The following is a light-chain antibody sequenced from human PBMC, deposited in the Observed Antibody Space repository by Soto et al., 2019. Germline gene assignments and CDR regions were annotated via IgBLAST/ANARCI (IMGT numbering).Light chain of an antibody. CDR3: QKYNSAPLT. V-gene: IGKV1-27*01. CDR1: QGIAPY. CDR2: ATS. Sequence: DVQMTQSPSSLSALVGDRVTITCRASQGIAPYLAWFQQKPGKVPKLLIYATSTLQSGVPSRFSGSGSGTDVTLTINSLQPEDVGTYYCQKYNSAPLTFGGGTKVEIK. J-gene: IGKJ4*01.